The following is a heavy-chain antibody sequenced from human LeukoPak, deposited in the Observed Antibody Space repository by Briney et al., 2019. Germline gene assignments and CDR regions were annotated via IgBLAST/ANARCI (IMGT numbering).Heavy chain of an antibody. V-gene: IGHV4-34*01. J-gene: IGHJ4*02. CDR1: GGSFSGYY. D-gene: IGHD3-10*01. Sequence: KPSETLSLTCAVCGGSFSGYYWSWIRQPPGKGLEWIGEINHSGSTNYNPSLKSRVTISVDTSKNQFSLKLSSVTAADTAVYYCARVGFYYYGSGSHFDYWGQGTLVTVSS. CDR3: ARVGFYYYGSGSHFDY. CDR2: INHSGST.